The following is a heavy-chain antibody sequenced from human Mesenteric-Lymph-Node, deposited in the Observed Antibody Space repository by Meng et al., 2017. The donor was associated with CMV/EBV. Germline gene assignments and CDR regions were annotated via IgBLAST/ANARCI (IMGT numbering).Heavy chain of an antibody. Sequence: CGYSISSGGYFWAWLRQHPGKGLGWIGNIYYSGTTCSNPSLKSRLSISVDTSKNHFSLKLSSVTAADTAVYYCARGVAGYDSGLDYWGQGTLVTVSS. CDR1: GYSISSGGYF. D-gene: IGHD5-12*01. CDR2: IYYSGTT. J-gene: IGHJ4*02. CDR3: ARGVAGYDSGLDY. V-gene: IGHV4-31*02.